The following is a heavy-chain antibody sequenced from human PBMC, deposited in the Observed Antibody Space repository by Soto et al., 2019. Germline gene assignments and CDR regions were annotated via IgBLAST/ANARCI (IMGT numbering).Heavy chain of an antibody. D-gene: IGHD6-13*01. CDR2: INSDGSST. CDR3: ARRQPYYYYYGMDV. CDR1: GFTFSSYW. J-gene: IGHJ6*02. Sequence: PGGSLRLSCAASGFTFSSYWMHWVRQAPGKGLVWVSRINSDGSSTSYADSVKGRFTISRDNAKNTLYLQMNSLRAEDTAVYYCARRQPYYYYYGMDVWGQGTTVTVYS. V-gene: IGHV3-74*01.